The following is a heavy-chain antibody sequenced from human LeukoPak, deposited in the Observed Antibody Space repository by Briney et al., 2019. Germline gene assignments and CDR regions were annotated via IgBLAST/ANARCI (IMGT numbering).Heavy chain of an antibody. D-gene: IGHD3-9*01. V-gene: IGHV3-7*01. CDR2: IQEDGSEK. CDR1: GCTFSSYW. CDR3: ATHGYSELRYFDWSTNE. J-gene: IGHJ1*01. Sequence: GGSLRLSCAVSGCTFSSYWMHWVRQAPGKGLEWVANIQEDGSEKFYVDSVKGRFTISRDNAKKSLYLQMDSLRAEDTAVYYCATHGYSELRYFDWSTNEWGQGTLVTVSS.